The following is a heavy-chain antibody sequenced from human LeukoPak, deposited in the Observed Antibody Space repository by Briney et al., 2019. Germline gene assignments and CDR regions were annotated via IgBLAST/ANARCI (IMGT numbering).Heavy chain of an antibody. CDR1: GGSVSSGSYY. CDR2: IYYSGST. Sequence: SETLSLTCTVSGGSVSSGSYYWSWIRQPPGKGLEWIGYIYYSGSTNYNPSLKSRVTISVDTSKNQFSLKLSSVTAADTAVYYCARGGRNWIDPWGQGTLVTVSS. J-gene: IGHJ5*02. CDR3: ARGGRNWIDP. V-gene: IGHV4-61*01.